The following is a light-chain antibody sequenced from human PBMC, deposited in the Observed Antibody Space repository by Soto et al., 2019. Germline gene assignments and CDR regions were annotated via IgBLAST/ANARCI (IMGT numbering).Light chain of an antibody. CDR3: QQRSNWPFT. J-gene: IGKJ5*01. Sequence: EIVLTHSPATLSLSPGERATLSCRASQSVSSYLAWYQHKPGQAPRLLIYDASIRATGIPARFSGSGSGTDFTLTISRLEPEDFAVYYCQQRSNWPFTFGQGTRLEI. CDR2: DAS. V-gene: IGKV3-11*01. CDR1: QSVSSY.